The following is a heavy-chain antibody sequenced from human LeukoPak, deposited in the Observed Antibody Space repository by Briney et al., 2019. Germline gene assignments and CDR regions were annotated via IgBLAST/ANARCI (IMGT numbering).Heavy chain of an antibody. CDR3: ARAPSGTAFGPGDY. V-gene: IGHV1-18*01. CDR2: ISPNTGDT. J-gene: IGHJ4*02. D-gene: IGHD3-3*02. Sequence: ASVKVSCKASGYTFTSYGITWVRQAPGQGLEWMGWISPNTGDTVSAQKLQDRVTMTTDTSTSTAFMELRSLRFDDTAVYFCARAPSGTAFGPGDYWGQGTLVTVSS. CDR1: GYTFTSYG.